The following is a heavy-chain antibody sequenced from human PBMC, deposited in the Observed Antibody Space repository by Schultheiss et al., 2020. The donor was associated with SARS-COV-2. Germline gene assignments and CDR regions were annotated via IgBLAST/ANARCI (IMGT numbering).Heavy chain of an antibody. CDR3: AIEGVTLLWFGELFSRYGMDV. D-gene: IGHD3-10*01. Sequence: SETLSLTFTVSGGSVSSGSYYWSWSRQPPGKGLEWIGEINHSGSTNYNPSLKSRVTISVDTSKNQFSLKLSSVTAADTAVYYCAIEGVTLLWFGELFSRYGMDVWGQGTTVTVSS. J-gene: IGHJ6*02. CDR1: GGSVSSGSYY. CDR2: INHSGST. V-gene: IGHV4-61*01.